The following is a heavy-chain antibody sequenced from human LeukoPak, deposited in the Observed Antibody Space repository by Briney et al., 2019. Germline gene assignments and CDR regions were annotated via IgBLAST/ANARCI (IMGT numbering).Heavy chain of an antibody. CDR2: SNTGNGNT. Sequence: GASVKVSCKASRYTFTSYAMHWVRQAPGQRLEWMGWSNTGNGNTKYSQEFQGRVTITRDTSASTAYMELSSLRSEDMAVYYCARSRRDGYILDYWGQGTLVTVSS. J-gene: IGHJ4*02. V-gene: IGHV1-3*02. CDR1: RYTFTSYA. D-gene: IGHD5-24*01. CDR3: ARSRRDGYILDY.